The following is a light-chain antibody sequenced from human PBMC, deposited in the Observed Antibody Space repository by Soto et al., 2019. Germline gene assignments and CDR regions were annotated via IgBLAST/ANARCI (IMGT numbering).Light chain of an antibody. V-gene: IGLV2-14*03. J-gene: IGLJ1*01. CDR1: SSDVGYYNY. Sequence: QSVLTQPASVSGSPGQSITISCTGTSSDVGYYNYVSWYQQHPGKVPKLMIYDVRYRPSGVSDRFSGSESGNTASLTLSGLQAEDEADYYCSSYTSTSTLVFGTGTKLTVL. CDR3: SSYTSTSTLV. CDR2: DVR.